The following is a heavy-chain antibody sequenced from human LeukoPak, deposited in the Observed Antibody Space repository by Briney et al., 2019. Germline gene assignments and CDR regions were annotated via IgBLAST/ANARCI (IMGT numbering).Heavy chain of an antibody. V-gene: IGHV3-73*01. CDR3: ISVAATDY. CDR2: IRSKANSYAT. CDR1: GFTFSGSA. J-gene: IGHJ4*02. Sequence: GGSLRLSCAASGFTFSGSAMHWVRQASGKGLEWVGRIRSKANSYATAYAASVKGRFTISRDDSKNTAYLQMNSLKTEDTAVHYCISVAATDYWGQGTLVTVSS. D-gene: IGHD6-19*01.